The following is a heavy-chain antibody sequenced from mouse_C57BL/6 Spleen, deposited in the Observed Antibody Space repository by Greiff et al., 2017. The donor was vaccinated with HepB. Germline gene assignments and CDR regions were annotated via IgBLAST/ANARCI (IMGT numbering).Heavy chain of an antibody. CDR1: GYAFSSSW. CDR3: ASYYYGSPWFAY. D-gene: IGHD1-1*01. J-gene: IGHJ3*01. CDR2: IYPGDGDT. V-gene: IGHV1-82*01. Sequence: LQESGPELVKPGASVKISCKASGYAFSSSWMNWVKQRPGKGLEWIGRIYPGDGDTNYNGKFKGKATLTADKSSSTAYMQLSSLTSEDSAVYFCASYYYGSPWFAYWGQGTLVTVSA.